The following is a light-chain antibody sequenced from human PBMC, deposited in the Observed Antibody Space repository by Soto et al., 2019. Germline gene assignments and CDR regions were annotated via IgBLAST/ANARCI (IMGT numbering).Light chain of an antibody. V-gene: IGKV4-1*01. CDR3: QQYYNTPRT. J-gene: IGKJ1*01. CDR1: QMVLYSANNKNK. Sequence: DIVMTQSPDSLAVSLGERATINFRSIQMVLYSANNKNKLAWYQQKSGQPPKLLIYWASTRESGVPDRFSGSGSGTDFTLTISSLQAEDVAVYYCQQYYNTPRTFGQGTKVDIK. CDR2: WAS.